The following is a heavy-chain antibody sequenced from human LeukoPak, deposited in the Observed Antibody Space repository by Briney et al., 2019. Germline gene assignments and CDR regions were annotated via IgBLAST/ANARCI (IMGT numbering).Heavy chain of an antibody. D-gene: IGHD4-23*01. CDR3: ARALNDYGGNSQGYYMDV. J-gene: IGHJ6*03. CDR2: IYYSGST. V-gene: IGHV4-59*12. Sequence: SETLSLTCTVSGGSISSYYWSWIRQPPGKGLGWIGYIYYSGSTNYNPSLKSRVTISVDRSKNQFSLKLSSVTAADTAVYYCARALNDYGGNSQGYYMDVWGKGTTVTVSS. CDR1: GGSISSYY.